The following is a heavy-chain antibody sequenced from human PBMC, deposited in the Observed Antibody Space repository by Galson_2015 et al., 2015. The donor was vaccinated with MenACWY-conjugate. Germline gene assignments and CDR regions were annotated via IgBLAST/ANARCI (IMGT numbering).Heavy chain of an antibody. V-gene: IGHV3-74*01. CDR3: VRDHGDVVAAVPGDYFAY. CDR2: INRDGTST. D-gene: IGHD2-15*01. CDR1: GFTFSRYW. Sequence: SLRLSCAVSGFTFSRYWMHWVRQVPGKGLMWVSRINRDGTSTTCADSVKGRFTISRDNAKKTLDPQMNSLRAEDTAMYYCVRDHGDVVAAVPGDYFAYWGRGTLVTVSS. J-gene: IGHJ4*02.